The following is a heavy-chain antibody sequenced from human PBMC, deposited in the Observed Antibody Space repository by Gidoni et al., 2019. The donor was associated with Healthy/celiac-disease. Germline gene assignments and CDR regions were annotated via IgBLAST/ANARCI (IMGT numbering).Heavy chain of an antibody. V-gene: IGHV1-69*01. Sequence: QVQLVQSGAAVKKPGSSGKVSCKASGGTFSSYAISRVRQAPGQGLEWMGGIIPIFGTANYAQKFQGRVTITADESTSTAYLELSSLRSEDTAVYYCARESEGYDILTGYHSYYYYGMDVWGQGTTVTVSS. J-gene: IGHJ6*02. CDR2: IIPIFGTA. CDR3: ARESEGYDILTGYHSYYYYGMDV. CDR1: GGTFSSYA. D-gene: IGHD3-9*01.